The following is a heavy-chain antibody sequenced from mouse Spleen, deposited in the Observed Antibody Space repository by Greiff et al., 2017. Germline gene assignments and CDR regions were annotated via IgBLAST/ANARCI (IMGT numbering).Heavy chain of an antibody. Sequence: DVQLQESGGGLVQPGGSMKLSCAASGFTFSDAWMDWVRQSPEKGLEWVAEIRNKANNHATYYAESVKGRFTISRDDSKSSVYLQMNSLRAEDTGIYYCTRPANWEYFDYWGQGTTLTVSS. J-gene: IGHJ2*01. CDR1: GFTFSDAW. CDR3: TRPANWEYFDY. D-gene: IGHD4-1*01. V-gene: IGHV6-6*01. CDR2: IRNKANNHAT.